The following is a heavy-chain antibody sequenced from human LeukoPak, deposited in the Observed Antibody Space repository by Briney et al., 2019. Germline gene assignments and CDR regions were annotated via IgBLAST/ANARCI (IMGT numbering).Heavy chain of an antibody. Sequence: ASVTVSCKASGYTFTSYAMHWVRQAPGQRLEWMGWINAGNGNTKYSQKFQGRVTITRDTSASTAYMELSSLRSEDTAVYYCAAYYGSGSGFDYWGQGTLVTVSS. CDR1: GYTFTSYA. CDR3: AAYYGSGSGFDY. CDR2: INAGNGNT. V-gene: IGHV1-3*01. J-gene: IGHJ4*02. D-gene: IGHD3-10*01.